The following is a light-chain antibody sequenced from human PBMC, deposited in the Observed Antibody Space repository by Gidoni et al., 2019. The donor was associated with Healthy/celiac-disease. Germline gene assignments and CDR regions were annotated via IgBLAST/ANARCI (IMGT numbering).Light chain of an antibody. CDR2: DAS. Sequence: ELVLTQSPATLSLSPGERATLSCRASQSVSSYLAWYQQKPGQAPRLLIYDASNRATGIPARFSGSWSGTDFTLTISSLEPEDFAVYYCQQRSNWLTFGGXTKVEIK. CDR1: QSVSSY. CDR3: QQRSNWLT. J-gene: IGKJ4*01. V-gene: IGKV3-11*01.